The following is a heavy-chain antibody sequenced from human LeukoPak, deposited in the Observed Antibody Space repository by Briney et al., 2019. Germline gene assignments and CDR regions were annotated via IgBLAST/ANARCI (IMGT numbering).Heavy chain of an antibody. D-gene: IGHD6-13*01. CDR1: GDTFTSYY. J-gene: IGHJ4*02. CDR2: INPSGAST. CDR3: AAGIEAGGLGDY. V-gene: IGHV1-46*01. Sequence: ASVKVSCMASGDTFTSYYLHWVRQAPGHGLEWMGIINPSGASTSYAQKFQGRLTMTKDTSTSTVYMELSSLRSEDTAAYYCAAGIEAGGLGDYWGQGTLVTVSS.